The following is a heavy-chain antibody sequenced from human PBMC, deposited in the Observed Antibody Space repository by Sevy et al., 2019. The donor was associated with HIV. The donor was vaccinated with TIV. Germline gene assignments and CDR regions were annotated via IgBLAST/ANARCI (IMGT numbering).Heavy chain of an antibody. D-gene: IGHD2-8*02. CDR1: GFTFSNAW. V-gene: IGHV3-15*01. Sequence: GGSLRLSCAASGFTFSNAWMSWVRQAPGKGLEWVGRIKSKTDGGTTDYAAPVKGRFTISRDDSKNTLYLQMNSLKTVDTAVYYCTTDPSLIVLVVYATFDYWGQGTLVTVSS. J-gene: IGHJ4*02. CDR2: IKSKTDGGTT. CDR3: TTDPSLIVLVVYATFDY.